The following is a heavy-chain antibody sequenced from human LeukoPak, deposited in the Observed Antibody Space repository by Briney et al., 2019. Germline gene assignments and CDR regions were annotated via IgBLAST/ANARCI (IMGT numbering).Heavy chain of an antibody. V-gene: IGHV3-21*05. CDR1: GVIFNGYS. Sequence: GGSLRLSCAASGVIFNGYSLTGGRQAPGKGVGWGSYISAGSDYIYYTDSVKGRFTISRDNAKNSLYLQLNSLRVEDTAVYYCARWGLGPSFDYWGRGTLVTVSS. D-gene: IGHD1-26*01. J-gene: IGHJ4*02. CDR2: ISAGSDYI. CDR3: ARWGLGPSFDY.